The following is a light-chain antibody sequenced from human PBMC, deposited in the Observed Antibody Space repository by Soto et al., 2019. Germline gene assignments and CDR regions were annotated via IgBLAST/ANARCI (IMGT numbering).Light chain of an antibody. CDR1: SSDVGRYDY. Sequence: QSARSQPRSVAGSAGQSVTISCTGTSSDVGRYDYVSWYQQYPGEAPKLIIYDVTERPSGVPDRFSGSKSGNTASLTISGLRAEDEAAYSCCSFAGSYSYVFGSGTKVTVL. V-gene: IGLV2-11*01. J-gene: IGLJ1*01. CDR3: CSFAGSYSYV. CDR2: DVT.